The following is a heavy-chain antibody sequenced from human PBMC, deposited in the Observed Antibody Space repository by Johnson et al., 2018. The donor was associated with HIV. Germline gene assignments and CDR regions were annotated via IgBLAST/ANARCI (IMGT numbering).Heavy chain of an antibody. Sequence: QVQLVESGGGVVQPGGFLRLSCAASGFIFSNYGMHWVRQAPGKGLEWVAFIRFDGSNKYYADSVKGRFTISRDNSKNTLSLQMNSLRAEDTAVYYCAREYVGQWLGPRHAFDIWGQGTLVTVSS. CDR1: GFIFSNYG. J-gene: IGHJ3*02. CDR2: IRFDGSNK. CDR3: AREYVGQWLGPRHAFDI. D-gene: IGHD6-19*01. V-gene: IGHV3-30*02.